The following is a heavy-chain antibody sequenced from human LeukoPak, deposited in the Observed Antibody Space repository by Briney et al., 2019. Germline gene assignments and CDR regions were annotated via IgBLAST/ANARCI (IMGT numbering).Heavy chain of an antibody. Sequence: SETLSLTCAVYGGSFSGYYWSWIRQPPGKGLEWIGEINHSGSTNYNPSLKSRVTISVDTSKSQFSLKLSSVTAADTAVYYCARGSAGIAAYWGQGTLVTVSS. V-gene: IGHV4-34*01. D-gene: IGHD6-13*01. CDR2: INHSGST. CDR1: GGSFSGYY. CDR3: ARGSAGIAAY. J-gene: IGHJ4*02.